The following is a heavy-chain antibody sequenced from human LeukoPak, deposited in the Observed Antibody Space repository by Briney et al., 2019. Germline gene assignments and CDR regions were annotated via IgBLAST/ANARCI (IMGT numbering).Heavy chain of an antibody. J-gene: IGHJ4*02. V-gene: IGHV1-2*02. CDR3: STEDKYCTGANCGVF. D-gene: IGHD2-8*02. CDR1: GYTLTEYY. Sequence: ASVKVSCKASGYTLTEYYIHWVRQAPGQGLEWMGFINPDSGGTTYQQNFQGRVTMTRDTSISTFYMELSSLRPDDTAVYYCSTEDKYCTGANCGVFWGQGTLVTVSS. CDR2: INPDSGGT.